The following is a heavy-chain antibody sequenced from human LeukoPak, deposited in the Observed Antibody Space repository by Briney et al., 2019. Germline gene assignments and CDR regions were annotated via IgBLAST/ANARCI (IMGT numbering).Heavy chain of an antibody. Sequence: GGSLRLSCAASGFSFSSYEMNWVRQAPGKGLEWVSYTNSRGNTIYYADSVEGRFTISRDNAKNSLYLQMNSLRAEDTAVYSCAKVALIGYCTGATCPLDLWGQGTLVTVSS. CDR1: GFSFSSYE. CDR2: TNSRGNTI. D-gene: IGHD2-8*02. CDR3: AKVALIGYCTGATCPLDL. J-gene: IGHJ5*02. V-gene: IGHV3-48*03.